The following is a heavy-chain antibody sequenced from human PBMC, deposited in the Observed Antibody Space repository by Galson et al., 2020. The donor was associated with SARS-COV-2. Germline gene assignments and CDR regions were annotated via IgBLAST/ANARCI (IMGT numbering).Heavy chain of an antibody. CDR2: IYHSGNT. Sequence: PSETLSLTCAVSGYSISSGSYWAWFRQPPGKGLEWIGSIYHSGNTYYNPSLKSRATISVDTSKNQFSLRMSSVTAADTAVYYCARYPYTNTWHAFDYWGQGTLVTVSS. CDR3: ARYPYTNTWHAFDY. CDR1: GYSISSGSY. J-gene: IGHJ4*01. V-gene: IGHV4-38-2*01. D-gene: IGHD2-2*02.